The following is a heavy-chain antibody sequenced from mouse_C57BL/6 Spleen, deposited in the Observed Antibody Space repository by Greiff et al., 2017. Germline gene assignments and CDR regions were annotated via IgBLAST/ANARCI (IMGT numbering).Heavy chain of an antibody. CDR3: ARKWLPHYYAMDY. D-gene: IGHD2-2*01. Sequence: DVKLVESGGGLVKPGGSLKLSCAASGFTFSDYGMHWVRQAPEKGLEWVAYISRGSSTIYYADTVKGRFTISRDNANNTLFLQMTSLRSEDTAMYYCARKWLPHYYAMDYWGQGTSVTVSS. CDR2: ISRGSSTI. J-gene: IGHJ4*01. CDR1: GFTFSDYG. V-gene: IGHV5-17*01.